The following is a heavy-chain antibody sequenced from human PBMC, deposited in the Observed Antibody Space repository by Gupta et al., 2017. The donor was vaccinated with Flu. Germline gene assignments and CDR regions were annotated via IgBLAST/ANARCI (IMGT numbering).Heavy chain of an antibody. CDR1: SSSYY. J-gene: IGHJ4*02. V-gene: IGHV4-39*01. D-gene: IGHD5-18*01. CDR2: IYYSGST. CDR3: ARQDYSYGLAYGY. Sequence: SSSYYWGWIRQPPGKGLEWIGSIYYSGSTYYNPSLKSRVTISVDTSKNQFSLKLSSVTVADTAVYYCARQDYSYGLAYGYWGQGTLVTVSS.